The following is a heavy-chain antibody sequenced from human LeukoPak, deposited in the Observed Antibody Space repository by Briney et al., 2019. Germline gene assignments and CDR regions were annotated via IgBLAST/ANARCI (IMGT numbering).Heavy chain of an antibody. D-gene: IGHD3-10*01. CDR2: IDHSGST. CDR1: GGSFSGYY. J-gene: IGHJ4*02. CDR3: ARGWSHRGGFDY. V-gene: IGHV4-34*01. Sequence: SETLSLTCAVYGGSFSGYYWSWIRQPPGKGLEWIGEIDHSGSTNYNPSLKSRVTISVDTSKNQFSLKLSSVTAADTAVYYCARGWSHRGGFDYWGQGTLVTVSS.